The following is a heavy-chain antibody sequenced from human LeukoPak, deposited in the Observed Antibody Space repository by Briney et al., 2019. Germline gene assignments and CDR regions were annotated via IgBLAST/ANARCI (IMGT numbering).Heavy chain of an antibody. CDR2: ISYDGSNI. V-gene: IGHV3-30*03. J-gene: IGHJ6*02. Sequence: PGGSLRLSCAASGFTSSSYGMHWVRQAPGKGLEWVAVISYDGSNIYYVDSVKGRFTISRDNAKNSLYLQMNSLRAEDTAVYYCARDSSSGWYPAEYYYYGMDVWGQGTTVTVSS. CDR1: GFTSSSYG. CDR3: ARDSSSGWYPAEYYYYGMDV. D-gene: IGHD6-19*01.